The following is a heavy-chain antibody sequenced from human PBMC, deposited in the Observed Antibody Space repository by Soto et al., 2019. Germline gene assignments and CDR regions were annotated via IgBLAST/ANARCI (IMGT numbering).Heavy chain of an antibody. CDR1: GGSFTGYY. V-gene: IGHV4-34*01. J-gene: IGHJ4*02. Sequence: PSETLSLTCAVHGGSFTGYYWTWIRQPPGKGLEWIGEIKHSGSTNYNPFLKSRVTISVDTTKNPLSLKMSPMTAGDTALYCCVRARWDYWGRGTLVTVSS. CDR2: IKHSGST. CDR3: VRARWDY.